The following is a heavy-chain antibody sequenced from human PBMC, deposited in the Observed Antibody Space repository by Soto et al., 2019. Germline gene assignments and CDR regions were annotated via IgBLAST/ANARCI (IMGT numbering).Heavy chain of an antibody. V-gene: IGHV3-33*01. J-gene: IGHJ6*02. Sequence: HPGGSLRLSCAASGFTFSSYGMHWVRQAPGKGLEWVAVIWYDGSNKYYADSVKGRFTISRDNSKNTLYLQMNSLRAEDTAVYYCATTYSNYWLLYYGMDVWGQGTTVTVSS. CDR1: GFTFSSYG. CDR2: IWYDGSNK. CDR3: ATTYSNYWLLYYGMDV. D-gene: IGHD4-4*01.